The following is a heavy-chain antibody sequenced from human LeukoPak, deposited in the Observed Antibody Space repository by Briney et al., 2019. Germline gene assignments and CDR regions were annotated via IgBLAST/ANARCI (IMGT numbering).Heavy chain of an antibody. CDR2: ISHDGSKK. CDR3: ARNDPEWELGPGVCSY. J-gene: IGHJ4*02. CDR1: GFTFNTDA. D-gene: IGHD1-26*01. V-gene: IGHV3-30*04. Sequence: PGGSLRLSCEASGFTFNTDAMHWVRQAPGKGLEWVAGISHDGSKKDYIDSVKGRFTISRDNSRNTLDLQMNSLGPDDTGVYFRARNDPEWELGPGVCSYWGQGTLVIVSS.